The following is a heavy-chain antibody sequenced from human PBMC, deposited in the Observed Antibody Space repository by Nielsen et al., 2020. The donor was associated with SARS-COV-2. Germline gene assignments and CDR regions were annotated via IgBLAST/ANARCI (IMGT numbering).Heavy chain of an antibody. V-gene: IGHV3-7*03. CDR2: IKQDGSEK. D-gene: IGHD2-21*02. CDR3: ARISDSAWYFDY. Sequence: ESLKVPFSAFGFTFSRAWMSWVRQVPGKGLAWVANIKQDGSEKYYVDSVKGRFTISRDNARNSLFLQMNSLRVEDTAVYYCARISDSAWYFDYWGQGTLVTVSS. J-gene: IGHJ4*02. CDR1: GFTFSRAW.